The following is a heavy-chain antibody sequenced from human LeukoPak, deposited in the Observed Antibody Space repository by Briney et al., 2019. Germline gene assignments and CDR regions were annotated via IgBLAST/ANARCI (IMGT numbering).Heavy chain of an antibody. Sequence: PGGSLRLSCAASGFAFSSYAMSWVRQAPGKGLEWVAIISYDGSNKYYADSVKGRFTISRDNSKNTLYLQMNSLRAEDTAMYYCARDPLYCAGGTCYYYYYMDVWGKGTTVTVSS. CDR3: ARDPLYCAGGTCYYYYYMDV. CDR1: GFAFSSYA. J-gene: IGHJ6*03. CDR2: ISYDGSNK. D-gene: IGHD2-8*02. V-gene: IGHV3-30*04.